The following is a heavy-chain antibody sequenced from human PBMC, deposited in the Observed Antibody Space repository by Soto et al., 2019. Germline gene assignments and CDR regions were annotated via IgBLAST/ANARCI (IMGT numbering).Heavy chain of an antibody. Sequence: ASVKVSGEASGFTFTSSAVQWVRQALGQRLEWIGWIVVGSGNTNYAQKFQERVTITRDMSTSTAYMELSSLRSEDTAVYYCAAELTTGTDHYYYYGMDVWGQGTTVTVSS. D-gene: IGHD1-1*01. CDR1: GFTFTSSA. V-gene: IGHV1-58*01. J-gene: IGHJ6*02. CDR2: IVVGSGNT. CDR3: AAELTTGTDHYYYYGMDV.